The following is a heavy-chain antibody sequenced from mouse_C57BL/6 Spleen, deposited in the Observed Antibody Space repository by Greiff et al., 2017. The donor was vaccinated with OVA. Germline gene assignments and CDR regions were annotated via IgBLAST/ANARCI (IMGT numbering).Heavy chain of an antibody. V-gene: IGHV1-54*01. CDR3: ARSEGWDSWYFDV. CDR2: INPGSGGT. CDR1: GYAFTNYL. J-gene: IGHJ1*03. D-gene: IGHD4-1*01. Sequence: QVQLQQSGAELVRPGTSVKVSCKASGYAFTNYLIEWVKQRPGQGLEWIGVINPGSGGTNYNEKFKGKATLTADKSSSTAYMQLSSLTSEDSAVYFCARSEGWDSWYFDVRGTGTTVTVSS.